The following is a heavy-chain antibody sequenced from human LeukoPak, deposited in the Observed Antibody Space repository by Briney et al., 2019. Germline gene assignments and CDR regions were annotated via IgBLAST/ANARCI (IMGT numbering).Heavy chain of an antibody. V-gene: IGHV3-74*01. CDR3: ARTIAVNGGDFDY. J-gene: IGHJ4*02. D-gene: IGHD6-19*01. CDR1: GFSFSSHW. CDR2: INGDGTTS. Sequence: GGSLRLSCAASGFSFSSHWMHWVRQTPGKGLVWVARINGDGTTSSHADTVKGRFTISRDNAKNTLYLQMNSLRAEDTALYYCARTIAVNGGDFDYWGQGTLVTVSS.